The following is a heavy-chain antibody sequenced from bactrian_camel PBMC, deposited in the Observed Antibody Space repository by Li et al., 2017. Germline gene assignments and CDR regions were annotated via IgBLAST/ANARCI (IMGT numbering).Heavy chain of an antibody. CDR2: IDSDGTT. J-gene: IGHJ4*01. D-gene: IGHD4*01. Sequence: VQLVESGGGSVQAGGSLRLSCAASKDTDTYNCMGWFRQVPGKQREGVACIDSDGTTNVADSVKGRFTISKDNAKNVLNLQMRNLKPEDSAMYYCAAGHCAGGSCTCSRELYDYVDWGQQGTQVTVS. V-gene: IGHV3S53*01. CDR1: KDTDTYNC.